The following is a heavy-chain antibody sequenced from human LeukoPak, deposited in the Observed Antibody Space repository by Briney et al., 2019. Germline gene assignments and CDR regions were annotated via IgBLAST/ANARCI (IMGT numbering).Heavy chain of an antibody. CDR1: GGSISSYY. Sequence: SETLSLTCTVSGGSISSYYWSWIRQPPGKGLEWIGYIYYSGTTNYNPSLKSRVTISVDTSKHHFSLTLSSVTAADTAVYYCARGVYIAAAQYGYWGQGTLVTVSS. CDR2: IYYSGTT. CDR3: ARGVYIAAAQYGY. D-gene: IGHD6-13*01. V-gene: IGHV4-59*01. J-gene: IGHJ4*02.